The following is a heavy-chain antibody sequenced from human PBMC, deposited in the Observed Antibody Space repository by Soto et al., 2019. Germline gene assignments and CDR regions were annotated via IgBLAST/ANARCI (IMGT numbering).Heavy chain of an antibody. Sequence: PSETLSLTCTVSGGSISSGGYYWSWIRQHPGKGLEWIGYIYYSGSTYYNPSLKSRVTISVDTSKNQFSLKLSSVTAADTAVYYCARGVVRLGTYYFDYWGQGTLVTVSS. V-gene: IGHV4-31*03. D-gene: IGHD3-16*01. CDR2: IYYSGST. J-gene: IGHJ4*02. CDR3: ARGVVRLGTYYFDY. CDR1: GGSISSGGYY.